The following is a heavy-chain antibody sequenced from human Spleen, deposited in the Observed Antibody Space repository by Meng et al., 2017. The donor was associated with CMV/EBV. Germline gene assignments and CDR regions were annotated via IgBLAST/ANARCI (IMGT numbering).Heavy chain of an antibody. V-gene: IGHV1-2*02. Sequence: ASVKVSCKASGYTFTDYFMHWVRLAPGQGLEWMGWINPNSGGTEYGQKFQGRVTMTRDTSSSTAYMELSRLTSDDTAVYYCAREPSGSYDYWGQGTLVTVSS. D-gene: IGHD1-26*01. J-gene: IGHJ4*02. CDR2: INPNSGGT. CDR1: GYTFTDYF. CDR3: AREPSGSYDY.